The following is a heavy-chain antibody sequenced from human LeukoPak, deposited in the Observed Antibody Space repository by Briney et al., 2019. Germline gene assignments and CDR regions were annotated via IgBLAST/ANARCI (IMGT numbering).Heavy chain of an antibody. CDR1: GGSISSYY. J-gene: IGHJ4*02. CDR3: AKSGGYGLIDY. CDR2: IYYSGST. Sequence: SETLSLTCTVSGGSISSYYWSWIRQPPGKGLEWIGYIYYSGSTNYNASLQSRVTISIDTSKNQFSLRLNSVTAADTAMYFCAKSGGYGLIDYWGQGTRVIVSS. D-gene: IGHD1-26*01. V-gene: IGHV4-59*08.